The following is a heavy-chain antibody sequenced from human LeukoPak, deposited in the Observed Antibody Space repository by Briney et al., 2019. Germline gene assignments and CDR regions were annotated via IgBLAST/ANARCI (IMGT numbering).Heavy chain of an antibody. V-gene: IGHV3-11*01. CDR1: GLRFSDYY. CDR3: ATNLIGAGEYFQQ. D-gene: IGHD2/OR15-2a*01. Sequence: GGSLRLSCAASGLRFSDYYVSWIRQAPGRGLQWVSYISSGGDIMHYADSVKGRFTSSRDNAKNSGYLEMNSLGAEDTAVYYCATNLIGAGEYFQQWGQGTLVTVSS. J-gene: IGHJ1*01. CDR2: ISSGGDIM.